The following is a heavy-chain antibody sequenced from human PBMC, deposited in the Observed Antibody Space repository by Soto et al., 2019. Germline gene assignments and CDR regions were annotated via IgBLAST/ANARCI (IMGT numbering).Heavy chain of an antibody. CDR1: VFSISPTRVG. J-gene: IGHJ4*02. CDR2: IYWDDDK. V-gene: IGHV2-5*02. CDR3: ARHAVRSYYLFEY. Sequence: QLTFKESGPTLVKPTQTLTLTCTRSVFSISPTRVGVCLIRQPPGKPLEWLGFIYWDDDKRYSPSLKSRLTISKETSKTHVVLRMTNTDPVGTARYYFARHAVRSYYLFEYWGRGAL. D-gene: IGHD3-22*01.